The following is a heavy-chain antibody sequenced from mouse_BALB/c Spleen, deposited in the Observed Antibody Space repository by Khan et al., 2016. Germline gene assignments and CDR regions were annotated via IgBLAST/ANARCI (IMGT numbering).Heavy chain of an antibody. CDR3: ASYSNGSSSIY. V-gene: IGHV3-1*02. J-gene: IGHJ2*01. Sequence: EVKLLESGPDLVKPSQSLSLTCTVTGYSITSDYNWHWIRQFPGNKLEWMGYISYSGDTHCNPSLKSRISITRDTSKNQVFLQLSSVTTEDTATYYCASYSNGSSSIYWGQGTTLTVSS. CDR1: GYSITSDYN. CDR2: ISYSGDT. D-gene: IGHD1-1*01.